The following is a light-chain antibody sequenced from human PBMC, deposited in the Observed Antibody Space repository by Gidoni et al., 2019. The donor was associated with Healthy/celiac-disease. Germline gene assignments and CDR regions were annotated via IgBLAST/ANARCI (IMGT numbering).Light chain of an antibody. CDR3: QNYSSAPWT. J-gene: IGKJ1*01. V-gene: IGKV1-27*01. CDR1: QGISNY. Sequence: DIQMTQSPSSLSASVGDRVTIPCRPSQGISNYLDWYQQKAGTVPKLLIYAACTLQSGVPSRFGGSGSGTDLTLTISRLQAEDGASYYFQNYSSAPWTFGQGTKVEIK. CDR2: AAC.